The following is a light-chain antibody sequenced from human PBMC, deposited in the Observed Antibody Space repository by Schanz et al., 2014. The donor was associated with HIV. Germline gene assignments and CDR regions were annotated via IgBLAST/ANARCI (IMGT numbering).Light chain of an antibody. CDR2: DVR. J-gene: IGLJ3*02. V-gene: IGLV2-14*03. Sequence: QSALTQPASVSGSPGQSITISCSGTSSDISGSDYASWNQQHPGRAPKVLIYDVRDRPSGVSNRFSGSKSGNTASLTISGLQAEDEADYYCSSYTSSSTLVFGGGTKLTVL. CDR3: SSYTSSSTLV. CDR1: SSDISGSDY.